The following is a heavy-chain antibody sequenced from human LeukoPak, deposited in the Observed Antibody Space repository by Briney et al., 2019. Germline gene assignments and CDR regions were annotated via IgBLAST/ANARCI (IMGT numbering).Heavy chain of an antibody. Sequence: GGSLRLPCAASGFAFSSYAMSWVRQAPGKGLEWVSAISGSGGSTYYADSVKGRFTISRDNSKNTLYLQMNSLRAEDTAVYYCAKDHTYCGGDCYVNDAFDIWGQGTMVTVSS. J-gene: IGHJ3*02. CDR3: AKDHTYCGGDCYVNDAFDI. CDR1: GFAFSSYA. D-gene: IGHD2-21*01. CDR2: ISGSGGST. V-gene: IGHV3-23*01.